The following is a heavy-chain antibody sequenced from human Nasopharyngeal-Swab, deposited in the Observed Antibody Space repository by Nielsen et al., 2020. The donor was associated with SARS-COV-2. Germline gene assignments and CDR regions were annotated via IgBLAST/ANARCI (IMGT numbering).Heavy chain of an antibody. V-gene: IGHV3-15*01. D-gene: IGHD3-3*01. CDR3: STNKYRSGDDR. Sequence: GESLKISCVASGFTFNDVGMHWVRQAPGKGLEWVGRIKGKVDGGRTDYAAPVKDRFIISRDDSKNMLYVQMNSLRTEDTAVYYCSTNKYRSGDDRWGQGTLVTVSS. CDR2: IKGKVDGGRT. CDR1: GFTFNDVG. J-gene: IGHJ5*02.